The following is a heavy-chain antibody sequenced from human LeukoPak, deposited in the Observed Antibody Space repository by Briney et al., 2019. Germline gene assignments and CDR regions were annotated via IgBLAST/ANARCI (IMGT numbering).Heavy chain of an antibody. CDR1: GFTFATYA. CDR2: ISISSVDS. J-gene: IGHJ5*02. Sequence: GGSLRLSCAAPGFTFATYAMSWVRQAPGKGLERVGGISISSVDSYYADSVKGRFSISRDDSKNTLYLQMNRLRDEDTAIYYCAKDRELLFAHCWFDLWGQGTLVTVSS. D-gene: IGHD3-10*01. CDR3: AKDRELLFAHCWFDL. V-gene: IGHV3-23*01.